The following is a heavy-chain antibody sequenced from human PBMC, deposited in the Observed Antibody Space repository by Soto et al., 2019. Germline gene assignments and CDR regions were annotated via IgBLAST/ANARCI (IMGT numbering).Heavy chain of an antibody. D-gene: IGHD3-10*01. CDR3: ARVGIGTRGSGSYPRYYFDY. CDR1: GGTFSSYA. CDR2: IIRIFGTA. V-gene: IGHV1-69*13. J-gene: IGHJ4*02. Sequence: GASVKVSCKASGGTFSSYAISWVRQAPGQGLEWMGGIIRIFGTANYAQKFQGRVTITADESTSTAYMELSSLRSEDTAVYYCARVGIGTRGSGSYPRYYFDYWGQGTLVTVSS.